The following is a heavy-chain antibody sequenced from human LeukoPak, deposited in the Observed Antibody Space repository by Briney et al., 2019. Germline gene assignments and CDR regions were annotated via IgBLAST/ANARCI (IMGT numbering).Heavy chain of an antibody. CDR3: ARHDPDTSGYYFDY. Sequence: SETLSLTCTVSGGSITSSSYYWGWIRQPPGKGLEWIGSICNSGSTHCNPSLKSRVTISVDTSKNQLSLMLSSVTAADTAVYYCARHDPDTSGYYFDYWSQGTLVTVSS. J-gene: IGHJ4*02. CDR1: GGSITSSSYY. V-gene: IGHV4-39*01. D-gene: IGHD3-22*01. CDR2: ICNSGST.